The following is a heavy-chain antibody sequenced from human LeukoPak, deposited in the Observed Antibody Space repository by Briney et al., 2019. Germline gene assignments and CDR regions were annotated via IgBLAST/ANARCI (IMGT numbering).Heavy chain of an antibody. J-gene: IGHJ3*02. CDR2: INPNSGGT. Sequence: ASVKVSCKASGYTFTGYYMHWVRQAPGQGLEWMGRINPNSGGTNYAQKFQGRVTMTRDTSISTAYMELSRLRSDDTAVYYCARDFYSRTYEWEDAFDIWGQGTMVTVSS. V-gene: IGHV1-2*06. CDR1: GYTFTGYY. CDR3: ARDFYSRTYEWEDAFDI. D-gene: IGHD1-26*01.